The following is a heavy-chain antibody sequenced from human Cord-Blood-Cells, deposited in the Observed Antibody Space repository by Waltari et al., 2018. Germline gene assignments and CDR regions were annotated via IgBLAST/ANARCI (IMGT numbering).Heavy chain of an antibody. Sequence: QVQLVESGGGVVQPGRSLRLSCAASGFTFSSYAMHWVRQAPGKGRGWVAVISYYGSNKYYADSVKGRFTISRDNSKNTLYLQMNSLRAEDTAVYYCARDSAVGHSKQHGWFDPWGQGTLVTVSS. D-gene: IGHD4-4*01. CDR3: ARDSAVGHSKQHGWFDP. J-gene: IGHJ5*02. V-gene: IGHV3-30-3*01. CDR1: GFTFSSYA. CDR2: ISYYGSNK.